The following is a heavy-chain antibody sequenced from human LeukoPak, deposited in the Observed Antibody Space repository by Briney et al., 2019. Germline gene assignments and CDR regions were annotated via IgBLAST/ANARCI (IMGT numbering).Heavy chain of an antibody. V-gene: IGHV3-7*01. CDR3: ARDGRWTRYFDPDY. CDR2: INQDGSEK. J-gene: IGHJ4*02. CDR1: GFTFSSYF. D-gene: IGHD3-9*01. Sequence: PGGSLRLSCAASGFTFSSYFLTWVRQAPGKGLEWVANINQDGSEKLYVDSVRGRFTISRDNAKNSLYLQMNSLRAGDTAVYYCARDGRWTRYFDPDYWGQGTLVTVSS.